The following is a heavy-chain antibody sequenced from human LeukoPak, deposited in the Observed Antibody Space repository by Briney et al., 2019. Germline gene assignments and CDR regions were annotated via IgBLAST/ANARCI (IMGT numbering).Heavy chain of an antibody. Sequence: GGSLRLSCAASGFTFSSYSMNWVRQAPGKGLEWVSYISSSSSTIYYADSAKGRFTISRDNAKNSLYLQMNSLRAEDTAVYYCARGYSSSWYEYYFDYWGQGTLVTVSS. CDR2: ISSSSSTI. CDR1: GFTFSSYS. CDR3: ARGYSSSWYEYYFDY. D-gene: IGHD6-13*01. V-gene: IGHV3-48*01. J-gene: IGHJ4*02.